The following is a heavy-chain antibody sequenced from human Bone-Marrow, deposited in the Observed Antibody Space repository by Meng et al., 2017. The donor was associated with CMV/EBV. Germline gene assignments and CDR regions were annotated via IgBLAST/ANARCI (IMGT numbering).Heavy chain of an antibody. CDR2: INPNTDT. D-gene: IGHD6-19*01. V-gene: IGHV1-2*02. Sequence: QVQLVQCGAEVKKPGASVKVSCKASGYTLTDYYIPWVRQAPGQWLEWMGWINPNTDTNYAQNLQGRVTMTRDMSINTAYMELSRLTPGDTAVYYCARSSGWSRFDYWGQGTLVTVSS. CDR1: GYTLTDYY. CDR3: ARSSGWSRFDY. J-gene: IGHJ4*02.